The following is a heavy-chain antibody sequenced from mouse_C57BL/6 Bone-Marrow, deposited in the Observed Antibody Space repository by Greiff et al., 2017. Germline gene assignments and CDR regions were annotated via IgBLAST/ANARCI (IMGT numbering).Heavy chain of an antibody. Sequence: EVKLVESGGGLVKPGGSLKLSCAASGFTFSDYGMHWVRQAPEKGLEWVAYISSGSSTIYYADTVKGRVTISRDNAKNTLFLQMPSLTSEDTAMYYCARRVPLAWFDYWGQGTLVTVSA. CDR1: GFTFSDYG. V-gene: IGHV5-17*01. CDR3: ARRVPLAWFDY. CDR2: ISSGSSTI. D-gene: IGHD2-14*01. J-gene: IGHJ3*01.